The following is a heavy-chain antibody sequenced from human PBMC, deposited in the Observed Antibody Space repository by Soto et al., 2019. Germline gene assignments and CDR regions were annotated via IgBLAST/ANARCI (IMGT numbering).Heavy chain of an antibody. CDR3: ASRVVTAALNAFDI. Sequence: GGSMRLSCAASGLTVSSNYMSWVRQAPGKGLEWVSVIYSGGSTYYADSVKGRFTISRHNSKNTLYLQMNSLRAEDTAVYYCASRVVTAALNAFDIWGQGTMVTVSS. CDR2: IYSGGST. J-gene: IGHJ3*02. V-gene: IGHV3-53*04. D-gene: IGHD2-21*02. CDR1: GLTVSSNY.